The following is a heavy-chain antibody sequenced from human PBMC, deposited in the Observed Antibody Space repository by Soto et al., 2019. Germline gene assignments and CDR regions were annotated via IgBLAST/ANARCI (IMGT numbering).Heavy chain of an antibody. V-gene: IGHV3-21*01. CDR3: AREEGSIVVVTAGLDY. J-gene: IGHJ4*02. Sequence: EVQLVESGGGLVKPGGSLRLSCAASGFTFSSYSMNWVRQAPGKGLEWVSSISSSSSYIYYAYSVKGRFTISRDNAKNSLYLQMNSLRAEDTAVYYCAREEGSIVVVTAGLDYWGQGTLVTVSS. CDR2: ISSSSSYI. CDR1: GFTFSSYS. D-gene: IGHD2-21*02.